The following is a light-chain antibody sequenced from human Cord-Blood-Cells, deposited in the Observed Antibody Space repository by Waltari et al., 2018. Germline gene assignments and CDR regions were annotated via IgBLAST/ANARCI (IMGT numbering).Light chain of an antibody. CDR2: AAS. J-gene: IGKJ1*01. CDR1: QSISSY. Sequence: DIQMTQSPSSLSASVADRVTITCRASQSISSYLNWYQQKPGKAPKLPIYAASSLQSGVPSRFSGSGSGTDFTLTISSLQPEDFATYYCQQSYSTWTFGQGTKVEIK. V-gene: IGKV1-39*01. CDR3: QQSYSTWT.